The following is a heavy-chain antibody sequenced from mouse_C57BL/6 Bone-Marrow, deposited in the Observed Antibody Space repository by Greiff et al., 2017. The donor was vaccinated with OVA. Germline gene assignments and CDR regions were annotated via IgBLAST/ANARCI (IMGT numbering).Heavy chain of an antibody. V-gene: IGHV14-4*01. D-gene: IGHD3-2*02. CDR2: IDPENGDT. CDR1: GFNIKDDY. CDR3: IPTTQASPFDY. Sequence: EVQLQQSGAELVRPGASVKLSCTASGFNIKDDYMHWVKQRPEQGLEWIGWIDPENGDTEYASKFQGKATITADTSSNTAYLQLSSLTSEDTAVYYCIPTTQASPFDYWGQGTTLTVSS. J-gene: IGHJ2*01.